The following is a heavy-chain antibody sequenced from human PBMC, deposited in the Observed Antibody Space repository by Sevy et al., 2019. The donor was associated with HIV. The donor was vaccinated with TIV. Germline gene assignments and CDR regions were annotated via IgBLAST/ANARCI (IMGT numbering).Heavy chain of an antibody. CDR2: IYPGDSDT. D-gene: IGHD6-6*01. CDR1: GYSFPSYW. CDR3: ATSSPRDYYCGMDV. V-gene: IGHV5-51*01. J-gene: IGHJ6*02. Sequence: GESLNISCKGSGYSFPSYWIGWVRQMPGKGLEWMGIIYPGDSDTRYSPSFQGQVTISAVKSISTAYLQWSTLKASDTAIYYCATSSPRDYYCGMDVCAQGTTVTVSS.